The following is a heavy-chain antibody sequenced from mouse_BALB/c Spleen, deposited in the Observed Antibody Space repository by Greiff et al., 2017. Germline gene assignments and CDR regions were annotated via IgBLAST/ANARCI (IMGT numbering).Heavy chain of an antibody. Sequence: VKLLESGPELVKPGASVRISCKASGYTFTSYYIHWVKQRPGQGLEWIGWIYPGNVNTKYNEKFKGKATLTADKSSSTAYMQLSSLTSEDSAVYFCARSENWYYAMDYWGQGTSVTVSS. CDR2: IYPGNVNT. D-gene: IGHD4-1*01. CDR1: GYTFTSYY. J-gene: IGHJ4*01. CDR3: ARSENWYYAMDY. V-gene: IGHV1S56*01.